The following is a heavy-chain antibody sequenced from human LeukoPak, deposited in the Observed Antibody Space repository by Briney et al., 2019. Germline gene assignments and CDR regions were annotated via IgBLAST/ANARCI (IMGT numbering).Heavy chain of an antibody. V-gene: IGHV4-59*08. CDR2: FFYSGST. Sequence: SETLSLTCTVSGGSISPYYWSWIRQPPGRGLEWIGYFFYSGSTNYNPSLKSRVTISVDTSKNQFSLKLSSVTAADTAVYYCARGFSSPAQTFDYWGQGTLVTVSS. CDR1: GGSISPYY. D-gene: IGHD6-13*01. CDR3: ARGFSSPAQTFDY. J-gene: IGHJ4*02.